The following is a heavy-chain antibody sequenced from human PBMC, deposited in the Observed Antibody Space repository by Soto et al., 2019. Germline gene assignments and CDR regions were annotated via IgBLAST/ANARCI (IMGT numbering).Heavy chain of an antibody. V-gene: IGHV1-18*04. CDR3: ARDEGIRGFDS. CDR2: ISGYNGLT. CDR1: GYTFSNYG. Sequence: QVRLVQSGDEVKKSGASVKVSCQASGYTFSNYGISWVRQAPGQGLEWMGWISGYNGLTAYAQNVQGRVTMTIDTPTTTVFMEMTGLRSNDTAVYYCARDEGIRGFDSWGQGTLVTVSS. J-gene: IGHJ4*02. D-gene: IGHD3-10*01.